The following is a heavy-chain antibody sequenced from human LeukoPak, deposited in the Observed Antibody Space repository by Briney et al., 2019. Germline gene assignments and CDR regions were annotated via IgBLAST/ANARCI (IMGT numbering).Heavy chain of an antibody. CDR3: ARGTGPAASDIDY. D-gene: IGHD6-25*01. CDR2: IWYDGSNK. Sequence: GGSLRLSCAASGFTFSDYYMSWIRQAPGKGLEWVAVIWYDGSNKYYADSVKGRFTISRDNSKNTLYLQMNSLRAEDTAVYYCARGTGPAASDIDYWGQGTLVTVSS. J-gene: IGHJ4*02. CDR1: GFTFSDYY. V-gene: IGHV3-33*08.